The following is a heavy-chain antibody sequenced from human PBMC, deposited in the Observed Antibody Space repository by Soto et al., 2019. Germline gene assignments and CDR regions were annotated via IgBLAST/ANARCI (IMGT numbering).Heavy chain of an antibody. CDR2: ISAKKGNT. D-gene: IGHD2-15*01. CDR1: GYTFTSYG. J-gene: IGHJ6*02. Sequence: QGQLVQSGAEVKKPGASVKVSCKASGYTFTSYGISGVRQAPGQGLGWMGGISAKKGNTKYAQKFKGRVTMTTDTSTSTAYMELRSLRSDDTAVYYCAREILSPDFYFHGMDVWGQGTTVTVSS. CDR3: AREILSPDFYFHGMDV. V-gene: IGHV1-18*04.